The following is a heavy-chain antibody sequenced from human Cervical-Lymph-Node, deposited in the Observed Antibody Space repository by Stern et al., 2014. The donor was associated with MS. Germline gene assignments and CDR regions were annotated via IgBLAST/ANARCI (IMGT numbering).Heavy chain of an antibody. CDR1: GGSISSYY. CDR2: IYYSGST. D-gene: IGHD4-11*01. Sequence: QVQLQESGPGLVKPSETLSLTCTVSGGSISSYYWSWIRQPPGKGLEWIGYIYYSGSTNYNPSLKSRVTISVDTSKNQFSLKLSSVTAADTAVYYCARGLPFSHWGQGTLVTVSS. J-gene: IGHJ4*02. V-gene: IGHV4-59*01. CDR3: ARGLPFSH.